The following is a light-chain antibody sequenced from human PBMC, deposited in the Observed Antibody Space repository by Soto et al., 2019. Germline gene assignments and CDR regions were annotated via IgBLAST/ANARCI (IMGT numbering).Light chain of an antibody. V-gene: IGKV3-20*01. J-gene: IGKJ2*02. CDR3: PQYGSSPRT. CDR1: QSVSISY. Sequence: EIVLTQSPGTLSLSPGERATLSCRASQSVSISYLAWYQQKPGQGPRLLIYGASSRATGIPDRFSGSGSGTGFTLKDSRLEPEDFAVYYCPQYGSSPRTFGQGTKREIK. CDR2: GAS.